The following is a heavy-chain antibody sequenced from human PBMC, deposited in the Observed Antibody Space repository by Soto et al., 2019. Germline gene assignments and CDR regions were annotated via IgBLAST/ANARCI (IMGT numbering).Heavy chain of an antibody. Sequence: PGGSLRLSCAASGFTFSNTWMSWVRQAPGKGLEWVGRIKSKTDGGTTDYAAPVKGRFTISRDDSKNTLYLQMNSLKTEDTAVYYCTTDDYVWGSYRPITYFDYWGQGTLVTVSS. CDR2: IKSKTDGGTT. CDR1: GFTFSNTW. CDR3: TTDDYVWGSYRPITYFDY. J-gene: IGHJ4*02. D-gene: IGHD3-16*02. V-gene: IGHV3-15*01.